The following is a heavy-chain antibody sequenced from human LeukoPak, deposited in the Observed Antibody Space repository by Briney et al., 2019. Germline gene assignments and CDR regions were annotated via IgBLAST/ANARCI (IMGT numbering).Heavy chain of an antibody. J-gene: IGHJ4*02. CDR1: GFTFDDYA. CDR2: IYWNSGSI. V-gene: IGHV3-9*01. Sequence: GRSLRLSCAASGFTFDDYAMHWVRQAPGKGLEWVSGIYWNSGSIGYADSVKGRFTISRDNAKNSLYLQMNSLRADDTAVYYCARVSESYHDYWGQGTLVTVSS. CDR3: ARVSESYHDY. D-gene: IGHD1-26*01.